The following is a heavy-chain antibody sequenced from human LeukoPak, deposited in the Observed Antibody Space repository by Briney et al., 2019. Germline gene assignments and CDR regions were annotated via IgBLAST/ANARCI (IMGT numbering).Heavy chain of an antibody. D-gene: IGHD6-13*01. CDR1: GGSFSGYY. CDR2: INHSGST. J-gene: IGHJ6*02. CDR3: ARGKQLVHHYGMDV. Sequence: PSETLSLTCAVYGGSFSGYYWSWIRQPPGKGLEWIGEINHSGSTNYNPSLKSRVTISVDTSKNQFSLQLNSVTPEDTAVYYCARGKQLVHHYGMDVWGQGTTVTVSS. V-gene: IGHV4-34*01.